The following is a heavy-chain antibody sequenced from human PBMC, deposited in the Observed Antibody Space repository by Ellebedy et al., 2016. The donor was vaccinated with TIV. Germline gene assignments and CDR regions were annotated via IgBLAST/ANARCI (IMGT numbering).Heavy chain of an antibody. J-gene: IGHJ4*02. CDR1: GYTFTSYG. Sequence: AASVKVSCKASGYTFTSYGFTWVRQPPGHGLEWMGWLSAKDGNTKYGQKVQGRVTMTTDTSTSTAYMELRSLRSDDTAVYYCVRGAYGDVFDYWGQGTLVTVSS. CDR2: LSAKDGNT. CDR3: VRGAYGDVFDY. D-gene: IGHD4-17*01. V-gene: IGHV1-18*04.